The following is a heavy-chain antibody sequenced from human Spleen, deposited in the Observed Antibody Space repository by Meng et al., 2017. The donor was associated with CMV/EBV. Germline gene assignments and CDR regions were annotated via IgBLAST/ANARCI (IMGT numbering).Heavy chain of an antibody. J-gene: IGHJ2*01. Sequence: GGSLRLSCAASGFTFSSYSMNWVRQAPGKGLEWVSSISSSSSYIYYADSVKGRFTISRDNAKNSLYLQMNSLRAEDTAVYYCARGLEDSSTYNNWYFDLWGRGTLVTVSS. CDR3: ARGLEDSSTYNNWYFDL. CDR2: ISSSSSYI. V-gene: IGHV3-21*01. D-gene: IGHD2-2*01. CDR1: GFTFSSYS.